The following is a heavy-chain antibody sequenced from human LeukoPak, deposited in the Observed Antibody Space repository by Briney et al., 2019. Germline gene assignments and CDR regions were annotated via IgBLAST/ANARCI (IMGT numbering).Heavy chain of an antibody. CDR1: GVSISSGNYY. CDR2: LHPTGST. CDR3: VKDRGDYGGDPGYFGY. D-gene: IGHD4-17*01. J-gene: IGHJ4*02. Sequence: SETLSLTCTVSGVSISSGNYYWTWIRQHPGKGLEWIGCLHPTGSTHYNPSLKGRLSISVGTSKNQFSLRLNSVTAADTAVYHCVKDRGDYGGDPGYFGYWGQGTHVTVSS. V-gene: IGHV4-31*03.